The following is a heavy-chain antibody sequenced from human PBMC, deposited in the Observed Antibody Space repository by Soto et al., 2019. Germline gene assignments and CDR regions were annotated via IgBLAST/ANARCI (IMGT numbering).Heavy chain of an antibody. D-gene: IGHD5-12*01. J-gene: IGHJ4*02. CDR3: VREAYIGYGHAIDH. CDR1: GVSISSYY. Sequence: SETLSLTCAVSGVSISSYYWSWIRQPPGKGLEWIGYNYYSGTTNYNPSFKSRVTISVDTSKNQFSLRLTSVTAADTAVYYCVREAYIGYGHAIDHWGQGILVTVSS. V-gene: IGHV4-59*01. CDR2: NYYSGTT.